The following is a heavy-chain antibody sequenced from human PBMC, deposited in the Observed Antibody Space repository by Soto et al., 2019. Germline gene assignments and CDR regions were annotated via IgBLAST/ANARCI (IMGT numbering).Heavy chain of an antibody. CDR1: GGSFSGHS. V-gene: IGHV4-34*01. J-gene: IGHJ5*01. CDR3: STRAYDTNGYYRFYT. Sequence: SETLSLTCAVYGGSFSGHSWTWIRQSPGKGLEWIGDINHSGRVNYSPSLKSRVTISLDTSKNQFSLTLSAVTAADTAMYYCSTRAYDTNGYYRFYTWAQGTMGT. CDR2: INHSGRV. D-gene: IGHD3-22*01.